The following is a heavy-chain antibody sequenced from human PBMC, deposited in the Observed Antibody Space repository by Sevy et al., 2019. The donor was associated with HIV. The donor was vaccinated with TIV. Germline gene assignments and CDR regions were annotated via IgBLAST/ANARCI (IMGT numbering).Heavy chain of an antibody. CDR3: TTGRYSSSMYFEH. Sequence: GGSLRLSCAASGFTSSNAWMTWVRQAPGKGLEWVGRVKSKAEGGTTDYGAPVKGRFTISGDDSKNTVYLQMNSLKSEDTGVYYCTTGRYSSSMYFEHWGQGTLVTVSS. CDR1: GFTSSNAW. CDR2: VKSKAEGGTT. V-gene: IGHV3-15*01. J-gene: IGHJ4*02. D-gene: IGHD6-6*01.